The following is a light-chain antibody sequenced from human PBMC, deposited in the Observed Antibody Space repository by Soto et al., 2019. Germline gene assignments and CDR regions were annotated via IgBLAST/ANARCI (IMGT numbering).Light chain of an antibody. CDR2: GAS. CDR3: QQYYELRTR. J-gene: IGKJ1*01. Sequence: EVVLTQSPATLSVSPGDTATLSCRASEGVSSSLAWYQQKPGQPPRLLIYGASTRATGVPARFSGSGSGTEFTLTISRLQSEDFAVYFCQQYYELRTRFGQGTKVEIK. V-gene: IGKV3-15*01. CDR1: EGVSSS.